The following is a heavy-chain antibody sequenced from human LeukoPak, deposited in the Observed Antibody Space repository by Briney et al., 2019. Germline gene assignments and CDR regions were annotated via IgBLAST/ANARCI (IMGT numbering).Heavy chain of an antibody. CDR3: ARDPTPGGY. J-gene: IGHJ4*02. CDR2: IYYSGST. D-gene: IGHD3-10*01. CDR1: GGSISSYY. Sequence: SETLSLTCTVSGGSISSYYWSWIRQPPGKGLEWIGYIYYSGSTNYNPSLKSRVTMSVDTSKNQFSLNLSSVTAADTAVYYCARDPTPGGYWGQGILVTVSS. V-gene: IGHV4-59*01.